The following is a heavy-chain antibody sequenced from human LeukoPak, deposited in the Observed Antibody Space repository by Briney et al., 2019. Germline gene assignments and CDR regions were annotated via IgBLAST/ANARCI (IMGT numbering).Heavy chain of an antibody. V-gene: IGHV7-4-1*02. J-gene: IGHJ4*02. CDR3: ARGVSPRSWYYYDSSGYLY. D-gene: IGHD3-22*01. CDR2: INTNTGNP. CDR1: GYTFTSYA. Sequence: AASVKVSCKASGYTFTSYAMNWVRQAPGQGLEWMGWINTNTGNPTYAQGFAGRFVFSLDTSVSTAYLQISSLKAEDTAVYYRARGVSPRSWYYYDSSGYLYWGRGTLVTVSS.